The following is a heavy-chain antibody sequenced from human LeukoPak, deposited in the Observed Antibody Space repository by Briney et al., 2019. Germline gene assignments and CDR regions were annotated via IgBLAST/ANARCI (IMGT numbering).Heavy chain of an antibody. V-gene: IGHV1-2*02. CDR1: GYTFTGYY. CDR3: ARAATWDPPGNP. J-gene: IGHJ5*02. CDR2: INPNSGGT. Sequence: ASVKVSCKASGYTFTGYYMHWVRQAPGQGLEWLGWINPNSGGTNYAQKFQGRVTMTRDTSISTAYMELSRLRSDDTAVYYCARAATWDPPGNPWGQGTLVTVSS. D-gene: IGHD1-26*01.